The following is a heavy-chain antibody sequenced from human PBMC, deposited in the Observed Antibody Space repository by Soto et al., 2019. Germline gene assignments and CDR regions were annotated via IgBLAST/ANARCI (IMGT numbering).Heavy chain of an antibody. CDR3: ARLVPTYCSSTSCYDDY. D-gene: IGHD2-2*01. CDR2: IDPSDSYT. V-gene: IGHV5-10-1*01. CDR1: GYSFTSYW. Sequence: PGESLKISCKGSGYSFTSYWISWVRQMPGKGLEWMGRIDPSDSYTNYSPSFQGHVTISADKSISTAYLQWSSLKASDTAMYYCARLVPTYCSSTSCYDDYWGQGTLVTVSS. J-gene: IGHJ4*02.